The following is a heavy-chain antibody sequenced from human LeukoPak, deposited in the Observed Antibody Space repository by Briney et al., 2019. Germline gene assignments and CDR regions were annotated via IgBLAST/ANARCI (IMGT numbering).Heavy chain of an antibody. CDR3: ARYHPFSGDDY. Sequence: PSETLSLTCTVSGGSISSGSYYWSWIRQPAGKGLEWIGRIYTSGSTNYNPSLKSRVTISVDTSKNQFSLKLSSVTAADTAVYYCARYHPFSGDDYWGQGTLVTVSS. V-gene: IGHV4-61*02. CDR1: GGSISSGSYY. J-gene: IGHJ4*02. D-gene: IGHD2-15*01. CDR2: IYTSGST.